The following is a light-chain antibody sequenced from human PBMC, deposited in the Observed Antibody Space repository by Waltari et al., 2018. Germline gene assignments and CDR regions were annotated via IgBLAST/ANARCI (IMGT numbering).Light chain of an antibody. CDR3: QQYASSVLYT. V-gene: IGKV3-20*01. Sequence: IVLTQPPGTLSLSPGDRASLSCKASQRLDKNYVAWYQHKPGQAPRLVIYGASSRAAGIPDRFSGSGSGTDFTLTISRLEPEDFAVYYCQQYASSVLYTFGQGTKLEIK. CDR2: GAS. J-gene: IGKJ2*01. CDR1: QRLDKNY.